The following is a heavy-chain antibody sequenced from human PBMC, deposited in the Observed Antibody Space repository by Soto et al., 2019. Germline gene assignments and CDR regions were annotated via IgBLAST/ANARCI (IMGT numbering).Heavy chain of an antibody. J-gene: IGHJ4*02. Sequence: PGGSLRLSCAASGFSFSISPMHWVRQAPGKGPEWVALISYDGTNKFYADSVKGRFTISRDNSTSTLYLQVDSLRPEDAAVYYCARDPKTSGGQHWAFNYFDSWGQGTLVTVSS. CDR1: GFSFSISP. D-gene: IGHD7-27*01. V-gene: IGHV3-30-3*01. CDR2: ISYDGTNK. CDR3: ARDPKTSGGQHWAFNYFDS.